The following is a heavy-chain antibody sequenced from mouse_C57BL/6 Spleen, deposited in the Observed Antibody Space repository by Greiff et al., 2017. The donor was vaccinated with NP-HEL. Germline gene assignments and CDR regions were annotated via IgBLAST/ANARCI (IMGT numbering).Heavy chain of an antibody. CDR3: AREGYGSSYWFAY. J-gene: IGHJ3*01. CDR2: ISGGGGNT. D-gene: IGHD1-1*01. Sequence: EVMLVESGGGLVKPGGSLKLSCAASGFTFSSYTMSWVRQTPEKRLEWVATISGGGGNTYYPDSVKGRFTISRDNAKNTLYLQMSSLRSEDTALYYCAREGYGSSYWFAYWGQGTLVTVSA. CDR1: GFTFSSYT. V-gene: IGHV5-9*01.